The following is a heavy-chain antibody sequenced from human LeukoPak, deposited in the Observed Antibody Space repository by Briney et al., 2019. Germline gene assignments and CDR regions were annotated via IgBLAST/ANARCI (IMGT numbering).Heavy chain of an antibody. CDR1: GFTFSDLW. CDR3: AKLYCGVGICYSYYMDV. CDR2: IKQEGRDR. D-gene: IGHD2-21*01. V-gene: IGHV3-7*01. J-gene: IGHJ6*03. Sequence: PGGSLRLSCTASGFTFSDLWMVWVRQVLGRGRQWVADIKQEGRDRIYVDSVKGRFTISRDNAKNSVYLQMNSLRAEDTAVYYCAKLYCGVGICYSYYMDVWGKGTTVTVSS.